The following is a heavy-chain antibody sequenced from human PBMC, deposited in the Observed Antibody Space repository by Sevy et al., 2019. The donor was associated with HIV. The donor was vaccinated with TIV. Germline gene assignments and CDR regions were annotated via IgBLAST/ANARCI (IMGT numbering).Heavy chain of an antibody. D-gene: IGHD6-19*01. CDR2: IKSKTDGGTT. J-gene: IGHJ4*02. CDR3: TTDRYRIAVIDY. CDR1: GFTFSNAW. Sequence: ALRLSCAASGFTFSNAWMNWVRQAPGKGLEWVGRIKSKTDGGTTDYAAPVKGRFSISRDDSKNTLYLQMNSLKTEDTAVFYCTTDRYRIAVIDYWGQGTLVTVSS. V-gene: IGHV3-15*07.